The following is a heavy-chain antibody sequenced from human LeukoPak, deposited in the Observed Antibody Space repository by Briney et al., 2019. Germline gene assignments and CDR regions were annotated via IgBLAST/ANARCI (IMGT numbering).Heavy chain of an antibody. V-gene: IGHV1-46*01. CDR3: ARVPQVEYQLLYPDY. Sequence: ASVKVSCKASGYTFTSYYMHWVRQAPGQGLEWMGIINPSGGSTSYAQKFQGRVTMTRDMSTSTVYMELSSLRSEDTAVYYCARVPQVEYQLLYPDYWGQGTLVTVSS. J-gene: IGHJ4*02. CDR2: INPSGGST. D-gene: IGHD2-2*02. CDR1: GYTFTSYY.